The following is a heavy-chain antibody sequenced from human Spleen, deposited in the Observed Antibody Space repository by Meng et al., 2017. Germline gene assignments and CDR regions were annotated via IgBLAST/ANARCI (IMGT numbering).Heavy chain of an antibody. V-gene: IGHV3-23*01. CDR3: AKSQVAYCNVGNCYCVY. Sequence: GGSLRLSCAASGFTFSTYSMNWVRQAPGKGLEWVSTISGSGGSTYYADSVKGRFTISRDNSKNTLYLQMNSLRAEDTAVYYCAKSQVAYCNVGNCYCVYWGQGTLVTVSS. CDR2: ISGSGGST. D-gene: IGHD2-15*01. J-gene: IGHJ4*02. CDR1: GFTFSTYS.